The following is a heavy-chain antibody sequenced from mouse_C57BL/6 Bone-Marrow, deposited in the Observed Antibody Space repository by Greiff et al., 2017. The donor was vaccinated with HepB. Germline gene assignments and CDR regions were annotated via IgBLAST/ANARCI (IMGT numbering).Heavy chain of an antibody. J-gene: IGHJ3*01. Sequence: VQLKQSGPVLVKPGASVKMSCKASGYTFTDYYMNWVKQSHGKSLEWIGVINPYNGGTSYNQKFKGKATLTVDKSSSTAYMELNSLTSEDSAVYYCARWRIYYGYDAYWGQGTLVTVSA. CDR2: INPYNGGT. V-gene: IGHV1-19*01. CDR3: ARWRIYYGYDAY. D-gene: IGHD2-2*01. CDR1: GYTFTDYY.